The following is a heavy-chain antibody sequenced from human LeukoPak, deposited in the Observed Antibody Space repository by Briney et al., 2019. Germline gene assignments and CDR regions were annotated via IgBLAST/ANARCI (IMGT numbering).Heavy chain of an antibody. CDR1: GFTFSASS. CDR2: ISSSSHYI. CDR3: ARGFGRFGELYEHYYHLMDA. Sequence: GGSLRLSCAASGFTFSASSMNWVRLAPGKGLEWVSSISSSSHYIFYADSLKGRFTISRDNAKNSLYLQMNSLRAEDTAVYYCARGFGRFGELYEHYYHLMDAWGQGTTVTVSS. D-gene: IGHD3-10*01. J-gene: IGHJ6*02. V-gene: IGHV3-21*01.